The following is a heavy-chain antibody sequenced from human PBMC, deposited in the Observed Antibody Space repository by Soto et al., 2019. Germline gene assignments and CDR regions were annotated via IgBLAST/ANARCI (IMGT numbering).Heavy chain of an antibody. V-gene: IGHV1-18*01. D-gene: IGHD4-17*01. CDR3: ARDPFYGDYVGNWFDP. CDR2: ISAYNGNT. Sequence: ASVKVSCKASGYTFTSYGISWVRQAPGQGLEWMGWISAYNGNTNYAQKLQGRVTMTTDTSTSTAYMELRSLRSDDTAVYYCARDPFYGDYVGNWFDPWGQGTLVTVSS. CDR1: GYTFTSYG. J-gene: IGHJ5*02.